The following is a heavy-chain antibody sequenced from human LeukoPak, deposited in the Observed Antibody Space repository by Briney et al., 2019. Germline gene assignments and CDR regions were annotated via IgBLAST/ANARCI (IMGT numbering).Heavy chain of an antibody. V-gene: IGHV1-18*01. CDR3: ARGGPFPSSSSSREYYLDY. D-gene: IGHD6-6*01. J-gene: IGHJ4*02. CDR1: GYAFINYG. Sequence: GSVKVSCKASGYAFINYGISWVRQAPGQGLEWVGWRSIYNGNTDYKLQGRVTMTTYTSTSTAYMELRSLRSDDTAVYYCARGGPFPSSSSSREYYLDYWGQGTLVTVSS. CDR2: RSIYNGNT.